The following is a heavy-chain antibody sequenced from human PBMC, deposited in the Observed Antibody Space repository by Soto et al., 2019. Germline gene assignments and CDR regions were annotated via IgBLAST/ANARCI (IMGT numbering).Heavy chain of an antibody. V-gene: IGHV1-69*18. CDR1: GGTFSTYG. J-gene: IGHJ6*02. CDR2: IIPLIGTA. CDR3: ARVVMTTVPASFYYGLDV. D-gene: IGHD4-4*01. Sequence: QVQLVQSGAEVRKPGSSVTVSCKASGGTFSTYGITWVRQAPGQGLEWMGNIIPLIGTANYAQRSRGRVTITADESTTTAYMELTSLRSEDTAVYYCARVVMTTVPASFYYGLDVWGQGTTVTVSS.